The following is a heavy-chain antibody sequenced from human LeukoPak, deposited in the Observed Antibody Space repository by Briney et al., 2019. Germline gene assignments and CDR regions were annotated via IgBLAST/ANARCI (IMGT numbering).Heavy chain of an antibody. CDR1: GFTFSSYA. CDR2: ISYDGSNK. Sequence: QPGGSLRLSCAASGFTFSSYAMHWVRQAPGKGLEWVAVISYDGSNKYYADSVKGRFTISRDNSKNTLYLQMNSLRAEDTAVYYCARDGPDTYYYGSGSYYSGMDVWGQGTTVTVSS. D-gene: IGHD3-10*01. V-gene: IGHV3-30-3*01. CDR3: ARDGPDTYYYGSGSYYSGMDV. J-gene: IGHJ6*02.